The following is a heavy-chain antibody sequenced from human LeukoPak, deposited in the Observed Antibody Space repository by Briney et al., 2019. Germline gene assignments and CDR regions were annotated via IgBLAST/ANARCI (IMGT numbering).Heavy chain of an antibody. J-gene: IGHJ4*02. V-gene: IGHV3-49*04. D-gene: IGHD3-16*01. CDR2: IRSKAYGGTT. CDR1: GFTFGDYA. CDR3: TRAYVWGPGAYFDY. Sequence: GGSLRLSCTASGFTFGDYAMSWVRQAPGKGLEWVGFIRSKAYGGTTEYAASVKGRFTISSDDSKSIAYLQLNSLKTEDTAVYYCTRAYVWGPGAYFDYWGQGTLVTVSS.